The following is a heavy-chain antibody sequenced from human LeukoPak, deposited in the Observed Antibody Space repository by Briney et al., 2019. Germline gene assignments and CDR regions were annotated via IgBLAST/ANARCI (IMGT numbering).Heavy chain of an antibody. CDR3: ARGTLELRYFDWLPDY. D-gene: IGHD3-9*01. CDR1: GYTFTSYG. CDR2: ISAYNGNT. Sequence: GASVTVSCKASGYTFTSYGISWVRQAPGQGLEWMGWISAYNGNTNYAQKLQGRVTMTTDTSMSTAYMELRSLRSDDTAVYYCARGTLELRYFDWLPDYWGQGTLVTVSS. J-gene: IGHJ4*02. V-gene: IGHV1-18*04.